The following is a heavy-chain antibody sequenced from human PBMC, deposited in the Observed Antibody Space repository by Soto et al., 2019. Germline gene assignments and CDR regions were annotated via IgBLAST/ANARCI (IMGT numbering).Heavy chain of an antibody. CDR3: ARVSDVAVLISRNYYYCYGIDV. CDR1: GVSFSRNNW. CDR2: IFHTGST. D-gene: IGHD6-19*01. V-gene: IGHV4-4*02. Sequence: VQLQESGPGLVKPSGTLSLTCTVSGVSFSRNNWGHWVRQPPGKGLEWVGEIFHTGSTTYNPSLKGRVTMGLYTSTNQYAQRSSSVHTADPGVYYCARVSDVAVLISRNYYYCYGIDVGGQGTTVTVSS. J-gene: IGHJ6*02.